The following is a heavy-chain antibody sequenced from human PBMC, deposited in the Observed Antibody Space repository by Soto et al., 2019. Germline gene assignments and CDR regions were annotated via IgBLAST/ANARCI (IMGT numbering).Heavy chain of an antibody. V-gene: IGHV4-30-4*01. Sequence: SETLSLTCTVSGGSVSSGDYYWSWIRQPPGKGLEWIGYIYYSGITYYNPSLKSRVTISVDTSKNQFSLKLSSVTAADTAVYYCARVTNYYYDSSGYYDYWGQGTLVTVSS. CDR1: GGSVSSGDYY. CDR3: ARVTNYYYDSSGYYDY. CDR2: IYYSGIT. J-gene: IGHJ4*02. D-gene: IGHD3-22*01.